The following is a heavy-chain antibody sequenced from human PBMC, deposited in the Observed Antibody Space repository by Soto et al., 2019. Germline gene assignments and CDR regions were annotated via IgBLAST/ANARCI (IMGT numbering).Heavy chain of an antibody. J-gene: IGHJ6*02. CDR1: GYTFTGYY. D-gene: IGHD3-3*01. Sequence: ASVKVSCKASGYTFTGYYMHWVRQAPGQGLEWMGWINPNSGGTNYAQKFQGWVTMTRDTSISTAYMELSRLRSDDTAVYYCARGNYDFWSGYYLDVWGQGTTVTVS. CDR2: INPNSGGT. V-gene: IGHV1-2*04. CDR3: ARGNYDFWSGYYLDV.